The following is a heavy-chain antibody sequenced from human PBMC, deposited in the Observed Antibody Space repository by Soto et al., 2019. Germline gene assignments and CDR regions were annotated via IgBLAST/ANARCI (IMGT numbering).Heavy chain of an antibody. CDR2: ISAYNGNT. J-gene: IGHJ5*02. Sequence: ASVKVSCKASGYTFTSYGISWVRQAPGQGLEWMGWISAYNGNTNYAQKFQGRVTMTTDTSTSTAYMELRSLRSDDTAVYYCARDIFWGGFGESKGLDPWGQGTLVNSPQ. CDR3: ARDIFWGGFGESKGLDP. CDR1: GYTFTSYG. D-gene: IGHD3-10*01. V-gene: IGHV1-18*01.